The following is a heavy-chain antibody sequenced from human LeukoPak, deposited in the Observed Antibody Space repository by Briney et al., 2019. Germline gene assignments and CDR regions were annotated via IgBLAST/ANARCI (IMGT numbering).Heavy chain of an antibody. CDR3: AKARIAAAGTGGFDV. Sequence: GGSLRLSCAASGFTVSIDGMTWVRQAPGKGLEWVSAFSATDGSAQYAESVKGRFTISRDNSKSSLYLQMNSLRDEDTAVYYCAKARIAAAGTGGFDVWGQGTMVTVSS. CDR1: GFTVSIDG. J-gene: IGHJ3*01. CDR2: FSATDGSA. V-gene: IGHV3-23*01. D-gene: IGHD6-13*01.